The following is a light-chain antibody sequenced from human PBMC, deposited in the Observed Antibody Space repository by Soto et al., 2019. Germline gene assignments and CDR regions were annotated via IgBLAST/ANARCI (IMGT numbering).Light chain of an antibody. CDR3: SSYTSSSTLGE. CDR1: SSDVGGYNY. J-gene: IGLJ2*01. Sequence: QAVVTQPASVSGSPGQSITISCTGTSSDVGGYNYVSWYQQHPGKAPKLMIYDVSNRPSGVSNRFSGSKSGNTASLTISGLQAEDEADYYCSSYTSSSTLGEFGGGTKLTVL. V-gene: IGLV2-14*01. CDR2: DVS.